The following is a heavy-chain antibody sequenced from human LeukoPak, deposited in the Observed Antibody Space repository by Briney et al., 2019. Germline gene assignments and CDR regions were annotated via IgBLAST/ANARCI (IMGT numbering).Heavy chain of an antibody. Sequence: ASVKVSCKASGYTVTGYYMHWVRQATGQGLEWMGWSNPNSGGTNYAQKFQGRVTMTRDTSISTAYMELSRLRSDGTAVYYCARGLRFLEWRNSFDYWGQGALVTVSS. CDR2: SNPNSGGT. V-gene: IGHV1-2*02. CDR3: ARGLRFLEWRNSFDY. CDR1: GYTVTGYY. J-gene: IGHJ4*02. D-gene: IGHD3-3*01.